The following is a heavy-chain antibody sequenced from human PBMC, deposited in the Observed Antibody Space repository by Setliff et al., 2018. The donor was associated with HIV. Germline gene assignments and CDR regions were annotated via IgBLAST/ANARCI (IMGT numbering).Heavy chain of an antibody. Sequence: PGESLKISCKASGYSFTNYWIGWVRQMPGKGLEWMGIIYPGDSDPRYSPSFQGQVTISADKSISTAYLQWSSLKASDTAMYYCARRMRYYDSSGYYGHYFDSWGQGTRVTVSS. D-gene: IGHD3-22*01. CDR2: IYPGDSDP. V-gene: IGHV5-51*01. CDR3: ARRMRYYDSSGYYGHYFDS. CDR1: GYSFTNYW. J-gene: IGHJ4*02.